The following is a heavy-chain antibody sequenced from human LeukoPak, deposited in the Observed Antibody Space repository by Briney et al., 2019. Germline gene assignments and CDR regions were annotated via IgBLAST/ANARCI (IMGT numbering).Heavy chain of an antibody. CDR1: GFTFSSYG. V-gene: IGHV3-30*18. CDR2: ISYDGSNK. J-gene: IGHJ6*02. CDR3: ANPAAGTLYGMDV. D-gene: IGHD6-13*01. Sequence: PGRSLRLSCAASGFTFSSYGMHWVRQAPGKGLEWVAVISYDGSNKYYADSVKGRFTISRDNSKNTLYLQMNSLRAEDTAVYYCANPAAGTLYGMDVWGQGTTVTVSS.